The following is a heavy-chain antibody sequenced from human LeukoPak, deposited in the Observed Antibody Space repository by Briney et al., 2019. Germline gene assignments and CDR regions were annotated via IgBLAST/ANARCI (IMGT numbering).Heavy chain of an antibody. Sequence: GASVKVSCKASGYTFTSYDINWVRQATGQGLEWMGWMNPNSGNTGYAQKFQGRVTMTRNTSISTAYMELSSLRSDDTAVYYCARVGTKTGEIDYWGQGTLVTVSS. CDR2: MNPNSGNT. CDR3: ARVGTKTGEIDY. J-gene: IGHJ4*02. CDR1: GYTFTSYD. D-gene: IGHD2-8*01. V-gene: IGHV1-8*01.